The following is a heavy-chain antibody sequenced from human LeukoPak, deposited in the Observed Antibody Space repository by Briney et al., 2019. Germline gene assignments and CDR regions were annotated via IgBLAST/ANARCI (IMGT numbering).Heavy chain of an antibody. D-gene: IGHD3-22*01. Sequence: GGSLRLSCAASGFIFSTYWMSWVRQAPGKGLEWVANIKQDGGEEHYVDSVKGRFTISRDNAKNSLYLQMNSLRAEDTAVYYCAREIGMKPYYYDSSGYPDYWGQGTLVTVSS. CDR1: GFIFSTYW. J-gene: IGHJ4*02. V-gene: IGHV3-7*01. CDR3: AREIGMKPYYYDSSGYPDY. CDR2: IKQDGGEE.